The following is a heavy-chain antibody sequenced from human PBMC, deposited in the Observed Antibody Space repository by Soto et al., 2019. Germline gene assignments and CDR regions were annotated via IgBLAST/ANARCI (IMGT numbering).Heavy chain of an antibody. CDR2: IGSSGSTT. Sequence: GGSLRLSCAASGFTFSSYEMNWVRQAPGKGLEWVSYIGSSGSTTYYADSVKGRFTISRDNAKNSLYLQMNILRAEDTAVYYCARGNPFYYDNSGLDYWGQGTLVTVSS. CDR1: GFTFSSYE. CDR3: ARGNPFYYDNSGLDY. J-gene: IGHJ4*02. D-gene: IGHD3-22*01. V-gene: IGHV3-48*03.